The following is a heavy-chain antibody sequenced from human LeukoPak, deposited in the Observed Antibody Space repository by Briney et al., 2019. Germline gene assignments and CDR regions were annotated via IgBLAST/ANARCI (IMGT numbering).Heavy chain of an antibody. CDR1: GYTFNNYG. CDR3: ARGFPPRRQYDSSGYYSYYFDY. V-gene: IGHV1-18*01. J-gene: IGHJ4*02. D-gene: IGHD3-22*01. CDR2: ISVYNGNT. Sequence: ASVKVSCKASGYTFNNYGITWVRQAPGQGLEWMGWISVYNGNTNYAQKLQGRLTMTTDTSTSTAYMELRSLRSDDTAVYYCARGFPPRRQYDSSGYYSYYFDYWGQGTLVTVSS.